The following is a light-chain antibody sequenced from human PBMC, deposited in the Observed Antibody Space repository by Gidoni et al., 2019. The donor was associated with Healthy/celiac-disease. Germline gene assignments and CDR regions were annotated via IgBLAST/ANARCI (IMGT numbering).Light chain of an antibody. CDR3: QVWDSSSDHGV. V-gene: IGLV3-21*02. CDR2: DDS. J-gene: IGLJ2*01. CDR1: NIGSKS. Sequence: SYALTQPPSVSVAPGQTARITCGGNNIGSKSVHWYQQKPGQAPVLVVYDDSARPSGIPERFSGSTSGNTATLTSSRVEAGDEADYYCQVWDSSSDHGVFGGWTKLPVL.